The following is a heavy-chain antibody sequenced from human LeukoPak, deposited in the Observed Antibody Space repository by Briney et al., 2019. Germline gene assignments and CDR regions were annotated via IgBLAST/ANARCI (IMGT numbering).Heavy chain of an antibody. CDR1: GFTFSDYS. J-gene: IGHJ4*02. D-gene: IGHD6-19*01. Sequence: PGGSLRLSCAASGFTFSDYSMKWVRQAPGKGLEWVSSISSASSYKYYGDSVKSRFTISRDNAKNSLYLQMNSLRVEDTAVYYCARGPTLIGVAGTWPLDYWGQGTLVIVSS. CDR3: ARGPTLIGVAGTWPLDY. CDR2: ISSASSYK. V-gene: IGHV3-21*01.